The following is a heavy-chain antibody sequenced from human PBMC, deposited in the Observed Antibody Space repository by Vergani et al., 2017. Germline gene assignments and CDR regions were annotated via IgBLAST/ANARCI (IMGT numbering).Heavy chain of an antibody. CDR3: ARVRWDDYYYGMDV. CDR1: GDTFTGYY. D-gene: IGHD1-26*01. Sequence: QVQLVQSGAEVKKPGASVKVSCKASGDTFTGYYMHWVRQAPGQGLEWMGWINPNSGGTNYAQKFQGRVTMTRDTSISTAYMALSRLRSDDTAVYYCARVRWDDYYYGMDVWGQGTTVTVSS. J-gene: IGHJ6*02. V-gene: IGHV1-2*02. CDR2: INPNSGGT.